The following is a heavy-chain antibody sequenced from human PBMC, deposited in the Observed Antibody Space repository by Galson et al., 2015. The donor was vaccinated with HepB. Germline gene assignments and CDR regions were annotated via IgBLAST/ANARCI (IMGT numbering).Heavy chain of an antibody. CDR3: ARGPDWRLSSYYGMDI. CDR2: IDHSGST. J-gene: IGHJ6*02. V-gene: IGHV4-34*01. D-gene: IGHD3-9*01. Sequence: SETLSLTCAVYGGSFSDNFWSWIRQPPGRGLEWIGEIDHSGSTNNNPSLKSRVTISIDTSKNQFFLRLSSVTAADTALYYCARGPDWRLSSYYGMDIWGQGTTVTVSS. CDR1: GGSFSDNF.